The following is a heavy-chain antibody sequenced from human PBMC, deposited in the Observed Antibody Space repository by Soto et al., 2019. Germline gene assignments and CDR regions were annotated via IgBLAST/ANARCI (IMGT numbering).Heavy chain of an antibody. V-gene: IGHV2-70*11. J-gene: IGHJ4*02. CDR2: IDWDDDE. CDR1: GFSLSTSEMC. Sequence: SGPTLVNPTQTLTLTCTFSGFSLSTSEMCVSWIRQPPGKALEWLARIDWDDDEYYSTSLKTRLTISKDTSRDQVVLTLTNMDPVDTATYYCARMVSSAWYHDYWGQGTLVTVSS. D-gene: IGHD6-19*01. CDR3: ARMVSSAWYHDY.